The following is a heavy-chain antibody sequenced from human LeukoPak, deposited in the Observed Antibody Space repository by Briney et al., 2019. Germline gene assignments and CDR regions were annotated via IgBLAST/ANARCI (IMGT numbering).Heavy chain of an antibody. Sequence: ASVKVSCKASGGTFSSYAISWVRQAPGQGLEWMGRIIPILGIANYAQKFQGRVTITADKSTSTAYMELSSLRSEDTAVYYCARPESRDYYYGMDVWGQGTTVTVSS. CDR2: IIPILGIA. D-gene: IGHD2-2*01. CDR1: GGTFSSYA. V-gene: IGHV1-69*04. J-gene: IGHJ6*02. CDR3: ARPESRDYYYGMDV.